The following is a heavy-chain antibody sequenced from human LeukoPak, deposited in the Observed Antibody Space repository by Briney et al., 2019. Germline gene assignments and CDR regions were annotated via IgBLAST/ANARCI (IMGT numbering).Heavy chain of an antibody. Sequence: PGGSLRLSCAASGFDFSSYGMHWVRQAPGKGLEWVAYIHYDSTTEDYADSVQGRFTISRDNSKNTLFLQMNNLRVEDMAVSYCAKDWNWAIDYWGQGTLVTVSS. D-gene: IGHD1-7*01. CDR2: IHYDSTTE. J-gene: IGHJ4*02. CDR3: AKDWNWAIDY. V-gene: IGHV3-30*02. CDR1: GFDFSSYG.